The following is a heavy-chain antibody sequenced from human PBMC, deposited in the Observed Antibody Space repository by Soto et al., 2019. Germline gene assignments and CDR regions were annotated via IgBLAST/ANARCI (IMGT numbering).Heavy chain of an antibody. Sequence: SETLSLTCTVSGESITTSGHYWGWIRQPPGERPEWIGNIYYSGNDYYNPSLKSRATISVDTSKSQFSLRLKSVTVADTSVYFCARRSLRSEAPFDYWGQGTLVTVSS. V-gene: IGHV4-39*01. J-gene: IGHJ4*02. CDR1: GESITTSGHY. D-gene: IGHD2-21*02. CDR2: IYYSGND. CDR3: ARRSLRSEAPFDY.